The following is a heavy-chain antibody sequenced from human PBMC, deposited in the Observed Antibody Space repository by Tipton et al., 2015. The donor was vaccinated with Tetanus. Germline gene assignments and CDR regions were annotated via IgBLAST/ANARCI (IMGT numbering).Heavy chain of an antibody. CDR2: VSGSGGGT. CDR1: GFTFSNYA. CDR3: AKDRGYCTVGSCYGMDV. D-gene: IGHD2-8*02. Sequence: SLRLSCAASGFTFSNYAMSWVRQAPGKGLEWVSGVSGSGGGTNYADSVKGRFTISRDNSKNTVYLQMNSLRAEDSAVYFCAKDRGYCTVGSCYGMDVWGQGTTVTVSS. V-gene: IGHV3-23*01. J-gene: IGHJ6*02.